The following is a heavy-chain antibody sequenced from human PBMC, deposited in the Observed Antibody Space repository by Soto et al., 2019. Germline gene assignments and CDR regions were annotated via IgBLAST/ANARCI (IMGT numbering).Heavy chain of an antibody. V-gene: IGHV4-34*01. D-gene: IGHD2-2*01. J-gene: IGHJ5*02. CDR3: ARVVSVVVPVAHSQNAVNWFHP. CDR2: INHSGST. Sequence: SETLSLTCAVYGGSFSGYYWSWIRQPPGKGLEWIGEINHSGSTNYNPSLKSRVTISVDTSKNQFSLKLSSVTAADTAVYYCARVVSVVVPVAHSQNAVNWFHPRGKGPRV. CDR1: GGSFSGYY.